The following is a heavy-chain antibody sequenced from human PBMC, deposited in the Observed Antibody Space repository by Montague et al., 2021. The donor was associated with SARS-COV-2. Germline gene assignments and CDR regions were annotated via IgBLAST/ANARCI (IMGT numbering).Heavy chain of an antibody. CDR3: ARDGDSSSWYWFDP. J-gene: IGHJ5*02. Sequence: SETLSLTCTVSGGSISNYYWSWIRQPPGRGLEWIGYIYYSGSTDYSPSLKSRVTISLDTSKNQFSLKLRSVTAADTAVYYCARDGDSSSWYWFDPWGQGTLVTVSS. CDR2: IYYSGST. CDR1: GGSISNYY. D-gene: IGHD6-13*01. V-gene: IGHV4-59*01.